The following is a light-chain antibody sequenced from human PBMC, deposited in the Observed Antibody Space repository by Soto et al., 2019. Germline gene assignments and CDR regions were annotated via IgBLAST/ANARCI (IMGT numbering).Light chain of an antibody. J-gene: IGLJ1*01. Sequence: QSALTQPASVSGSPGQSITISCTGTSSDVGGYNYVSWYQQHPGIAPKLLIYGVTNRPSGVSPRFSGSKSGNTASLPISGLQGEPEGDSHCVSYTSASTLLYLFGTGTKLTVL. CDR1: SSDVGGYNY. CDR2: GVT. CDR3: VSYTSASTLLYL. V-gene: IGLV2-14*01.